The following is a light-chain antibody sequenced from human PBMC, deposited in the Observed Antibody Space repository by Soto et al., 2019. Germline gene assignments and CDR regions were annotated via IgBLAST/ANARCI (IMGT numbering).Light chain of an antibody. CDR3: AAWDDSLKGPV. V-gene: IGLV1-44*01. J-gene: IGLJ3*02. CDR1: SSNIGGST. CDR2: ENN. Sequence: QSVLTRPPSTSGTPGQRVTMSCSGSSSNIGGSTVNWYQQFPGTAPKLLIYENNQRPSGVPDRFSGSKSGTSASLAISGLQYEDEADYHCAAWDDSLKGPVFGGGTKLTVL.